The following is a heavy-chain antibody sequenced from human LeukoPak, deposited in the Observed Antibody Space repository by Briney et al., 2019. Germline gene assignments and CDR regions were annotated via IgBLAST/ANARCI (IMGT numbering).Heavy chain of an antibody. CDR1: GGTFSSYA. D-gene: IGHD3-10*01. CDR3: ASRAYYYYYGMDV. CDR2: IIPIFGTA. J-gene: IGHJ6*02. V-gene: IGHV1-69*13. Sequence: ASVKVSCKASGGTFSSYAISWVRQAPGQGLEWMGGIIPIFGTANYAQKFQGRVTITADESTSTAYMGLSSLRSEDTAVYYCASRAYYYYYGMDVWGQGTTVTVSS.